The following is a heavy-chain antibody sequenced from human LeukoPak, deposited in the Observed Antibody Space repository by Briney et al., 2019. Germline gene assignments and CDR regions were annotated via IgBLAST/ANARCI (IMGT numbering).Heavy chain of an antibody. D-gene: IGHD3-10*01. CDR1: GFTFSSYG. V-gene: IGHV3-33*01. CDR3: ARDRYYGSGSYYNFYYFDY. CDR2: IWYDGSNK. Sequence: GRSLRLSCAASGFTFSSYGMHWVRQAPGKGLEWVAVIWYDGSNKYYADSVKGRFTISRDNSKSTLYLQMNSLRAEDTAVYYCARDRYYGSGSYYNFYYFDYWGQGTLVTVSS. J-gene: IGHJ4*02.